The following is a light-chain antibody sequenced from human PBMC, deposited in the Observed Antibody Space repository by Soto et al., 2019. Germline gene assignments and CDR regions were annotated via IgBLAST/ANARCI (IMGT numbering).Light chain of an antibody. CDR2: AAS. J-gene: IGKJ4*01. CDR3: QQLSSYTLT. CDR1: QGISSY. Sequence: VIWMTQSPSLLSASTGDRVTISCRMSQGISSYLAWYQQNPGKDPKLLIYAASTLQSGVPSRFSGSGSGTDFNLTISRLETEDFAVYECQQLSSYTLTFGGGTKVDIK. V-gene: IGKV1D-8*03.